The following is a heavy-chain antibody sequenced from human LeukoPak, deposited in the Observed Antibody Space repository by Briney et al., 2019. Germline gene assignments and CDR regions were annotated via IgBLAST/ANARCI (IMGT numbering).Heavy chain of an antibody. V-gene: IGHV4-39*01. D-gene: IGHD1-14*01. CDR2: IYYSGNT. CDR1: GDSISSFTYY. J-gene: IGHJ3*02. Sequence: SETLSLTCTVSGDSISSFTYYWGWIRQPPGRGLEWIASIYYSGNTYYNPSLKSRVTMSVDTSKNQFSLNLSSVTAADTTLYYCARHSNRGAFDIWGQGTMVIVSS. CDR3: ARHSNRGAFDI.